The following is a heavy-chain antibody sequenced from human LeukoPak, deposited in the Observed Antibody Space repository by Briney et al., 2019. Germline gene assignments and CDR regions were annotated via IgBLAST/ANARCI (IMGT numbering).Heavy chain of an antibody. Sequence: SETLSLTCLVSGYSIGSGFLWGWIRQPPGKGLQWIASIYHSATTYYNPSLASRVTISLHTSKNLFSLKLTSVTAADTAVYYCARGRYYFDYWGQGTLVTVSS. CDR1: GYSIGSGFL. CDR2: IYHSATT. J-gene: IGHJ4*02. V-gene: IGHV4-38-2*02. CDR3: ARGRYYFDY.